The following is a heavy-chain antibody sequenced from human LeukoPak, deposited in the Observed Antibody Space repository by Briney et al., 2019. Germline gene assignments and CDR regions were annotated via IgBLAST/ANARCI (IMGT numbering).Heavy chain of an antibody. Sequence: PSETLSLTSTPSGAPISRFYWSWVRQPPGKGLEWIGNIYNGVPTFFNPSLKSRVTLSVDTSKTQFSLQLASVTAADTAVYYCVQTTGWPGFDYWGQGILVTVSS. V-gene: IGHV4-4*09. CDR2: IYNGVPT. CDR3: VQTTGWPGFDY. CDR1: GAPISRFY. D-gene: IGHD6-19*01. J-gene: IGHJ4*02.